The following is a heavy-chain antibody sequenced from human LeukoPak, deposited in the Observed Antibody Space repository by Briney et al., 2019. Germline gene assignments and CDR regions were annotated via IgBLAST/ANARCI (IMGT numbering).Heavy chain of an antibody. V-gene: IGHV3-33*01. D-gene: IGHD6-13*01. CDR1: GFTFSRFG. CDR2: IWYDGSTK. J-gene: IGHJ4*02. Sequence: GGSLRLSCAPYGFTFSRFGMHWVRQSPGKGLEWVAAIWYDGSTKVYADSVKGRFTISRDNSRNTLYLQVNSLRAEDTAVYYCARDRYSSMWSVFEYWGQGALVTVSS. CDR3: ARDRYSSMWSVFEY.